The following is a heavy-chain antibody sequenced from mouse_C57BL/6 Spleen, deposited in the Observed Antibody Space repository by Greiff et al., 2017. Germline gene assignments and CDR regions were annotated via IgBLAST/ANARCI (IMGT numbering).Heavy chain of an antibody. Sequence: QVQLQQPGAELVKPGASVKLSCKASGYTFTSYWMHWVKQRPGQGLEWIGMIHPNSGSTNYNEKFKSKAKLTVDKSSSTAYMQLSSLTSEDSAVYYCARQGIYYDYGGFAYWGQGTLVTVSA. CDR2: IHPNSGST. CDR1: GYTFTSYW. V-gene: IGHV1-64*01. D-gene: IGHD2-4*01. CDR3: ARQGIYYDYGGFAY. J-gene: IGHJ3*01.